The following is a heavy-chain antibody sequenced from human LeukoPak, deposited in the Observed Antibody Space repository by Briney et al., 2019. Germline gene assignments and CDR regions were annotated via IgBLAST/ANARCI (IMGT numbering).Heavy chain of an antibody. CDR3: ARRVIQLYAFDI. D-gene: IGHD5-18*01. Sequence: PSETVSLTCTASGGSISSSSYYWGRIRQPPGKGLEWIGRIYYSGSTYYNPSLQSRVAISVDTSKNLFSLNLSSVSAADTAVYYCARRVIQLYAFDIWGQETIVSVSS. CDR1: GGSISSSSYY. J-gene: IGHJ3*02. CDR2: IYYSGST. V-gene: IGHV4-39*01.